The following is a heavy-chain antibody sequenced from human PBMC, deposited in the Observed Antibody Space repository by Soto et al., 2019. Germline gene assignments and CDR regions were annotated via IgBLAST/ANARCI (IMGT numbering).Heavy chain of an antibody. V-gene: IGHV1-69*12. J-gene: IGHJ6*02. D-gene: IGHD2-2*01. CDR2: IMPIFRTA. CDR3: ARDKDRAQVGGNYYYIMDV. Sequence: QVQVVQSGAEVKKPGSSVKVSCKTSGGTISTSAISWVRQAPGQGLEWMGGIMPIFRTADYAQKFQGRLTITADESASTAYLELSSLRSEDTAVYYCARDKDRAQVGGNYYYIMDVWGQGTTVTVTS. CDR1: GGTISTSA.